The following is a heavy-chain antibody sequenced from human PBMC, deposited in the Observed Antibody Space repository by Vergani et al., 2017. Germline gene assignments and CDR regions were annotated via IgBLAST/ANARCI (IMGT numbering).Heavy chain of an antibody. CDR1: GGSISPYY. J-gene: IGHJ1*01. V-gene: IGHV4-4*07. CDR2: IHPSGSA. CDR3: ASGGPFGDYGS. Sequence: QVQLQESGPGLVKPSETLSLTCIVSGGSISPYYWSWIRQPAGKGLEWIGRIHPSGSADYNPSLKGRVTMSLDTSKNQFSLRLTSLTAADTAVFYCASGGPFGDYGSWGQGTLVTVSS. D-gene: IGHD4-17*01.